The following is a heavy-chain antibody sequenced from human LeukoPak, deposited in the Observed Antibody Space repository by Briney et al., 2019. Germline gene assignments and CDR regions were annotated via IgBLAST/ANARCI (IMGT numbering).Heavy chain of an antibody. D-gene: IGHD6-19*01. CDR3: ARAGDSGWSKGMDY. J-gene: IGHJ4*02. CDR2: IYSGGST. V-gene: IGHV3-53*04. CDR1: GFTVSSNY. Sequence: GGSLRLSCAASGFTVSSNYMSWVRQAPGKGLEWVSVIYSGGSTYYADSVKGRFTISRHNSKNTLYLQMNSLRAEDTAVYYCARAGDSGWSKGMDYWGQGTLVTVSS.